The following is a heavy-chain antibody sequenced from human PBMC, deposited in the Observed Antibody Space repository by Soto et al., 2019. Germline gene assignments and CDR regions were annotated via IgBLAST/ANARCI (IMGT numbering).Heavy chain of an antibody. CDR1: GYSFVSYW. CDR2: MYPGDSEI. CDR3: ARHLRDIVVVPTGMDV. D-gene: IGHD2-2*01. J-gene: IGHJ6*02. V-gene: IGHV5-51*01. Sequence: PGESLKISCKASGYSFVSYWIGWVRQMPGKGLEWMAIMYPGDSEIRYSPSFEGHVTISADNSISTAFLEWSSLKASDTAMYYCARHLRDIVVVPTGMDVWGQGTTVTVSS.